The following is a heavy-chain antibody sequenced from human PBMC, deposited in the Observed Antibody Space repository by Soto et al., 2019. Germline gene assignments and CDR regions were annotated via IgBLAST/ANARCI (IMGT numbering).Heavy chain of an antibody. J-gene: IGHJ6*02. V-gene: IGHV4-34*01. CDR1: GGSFSGYY. CDR3: ARGRSGYGMAV. Sequence: QVQLQQWGAGLLKPSETLSLTCAVYGGSFSGYYWSWIRQPPGKGLEWIGEINHSGSTNYNPSLNSPVPISVDTSNNQFSLKLTSVTAADTSVYYCARGRSGYGMAVWGQGTTVTVSS. D-gene: IGHD2-15*01. CDR2: INHSGST.